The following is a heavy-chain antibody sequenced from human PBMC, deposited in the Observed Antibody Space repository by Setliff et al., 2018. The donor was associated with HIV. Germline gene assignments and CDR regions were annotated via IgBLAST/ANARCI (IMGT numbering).Heavy chain of an antibody. V-gene: IGHV3-30*04. CDR3: TKGHYTTSG. CDR2: ISYDGSNK. CDR1: GFFFSNYA. Sequence: GGSLRLSCAASGFFFSNYAMHWVRQAPGKGLEWVAVISYDGSNKYYADSVKGRFTISRDNSKNTLSLQMNSLRAEDTAVYYCTKGHYTTSGWGQGTLVTVSS. J-gene: IGHJ4*02. D-gene: IGHD2-2*02.